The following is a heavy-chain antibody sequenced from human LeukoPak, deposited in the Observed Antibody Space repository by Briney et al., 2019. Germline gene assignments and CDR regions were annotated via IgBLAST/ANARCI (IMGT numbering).Heavy chain of an antibody. J-gene: IGHJ3*02. CDR3: AREVRGSYGPQAFDI. Sequence: QPGGSLRLSCAASGFTFSSYWMSWVRQAPGKGLEWVANIKQDGSEKYYVDSVKGRFTISRDNAKNSLYLQMNSLRAKDTAVYYCAREVRGSYGPQAFDIWGQGTMVTVSS. CDR2: IKQDGSEK. V-gene: IGHV3-7*01. D-gene: IGHD5-18*01. CDR1: GFTFSSYW.